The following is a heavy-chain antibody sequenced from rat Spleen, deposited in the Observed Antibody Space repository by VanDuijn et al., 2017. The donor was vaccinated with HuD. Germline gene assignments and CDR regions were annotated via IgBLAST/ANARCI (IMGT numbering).Heavy chain of an antibody. J-gene: IGHJ3*01. D-gene: IGHD1-9*01. CDR1: GFPFSDYY. CDR2: ISHDASST. CDR3: AREGDGYNYYFDY. V-gene: IGHV5-29*01. Sequence: EVQLVESDGGLVQPGRSLKLSCAASGFPFSDYYMAWVRQAPTRGLEWVATISHDASSTYYRDSVKGRFTISRDNAKNTLYLQRDSLRSEDTATYYCAREGDGYNYYFDYWGQGTLVTVSS.